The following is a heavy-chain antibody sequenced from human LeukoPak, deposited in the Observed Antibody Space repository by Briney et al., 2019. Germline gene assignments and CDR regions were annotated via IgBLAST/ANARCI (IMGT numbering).Heavy chain of an antibody. D-gene: IGHD2-15*01. CDR2: ISYDGSNK. CDR3: AVFPTLLPRSNWFDP. J-gene: IGHJ5*02. V-gene: IGHV3-30*04. Sequence: PGGSLRLSCAASGFTFSSYAMHWVRQAPGKGLEWVAVISYDGSNKYYADSVKGRFTISRDNSKSTLYLQMNSLRAEDTAVYYCAVFPTLLPRSNWFDPWGQGTLVTVSS. CDR1: GFTFSSYA.